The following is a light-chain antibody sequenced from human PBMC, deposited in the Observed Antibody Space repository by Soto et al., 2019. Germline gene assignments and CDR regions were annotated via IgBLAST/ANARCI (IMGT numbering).Light chain of an antibody. V-gene: IGKV1-5*03. CDR3: QQYSSYRT. J-gene: IGKJ1*01. CDR2: KAS. CDR1: ESISVW. Sequence: DIQMTQSPSTLSASVGDRVTITCRASESISVWLAWYQPKPRKAPKLLIYKASNLDSGVPSRFSGSGSGTEFTLTISSLQPDDFATYYCQQYSSYRTFGQGTKVEIK.